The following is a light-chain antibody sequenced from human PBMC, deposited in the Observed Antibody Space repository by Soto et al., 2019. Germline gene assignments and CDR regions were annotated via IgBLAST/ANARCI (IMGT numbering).Light chain of an antibody. CDR2: GAS. CDR1: QRITWNY. CDR3: QQYVHSPHT. J-gene: IGKJ2*01. V-gene: IGKV3-20*01. Sequence: DIVLTQSPGTLSLSPGETATLSCRAGQRITWNYVAWYQQKPGQAPSLLIYGASIRATGVPDRFSGSGSGTDFTLTISRLEPEHFAVYYCQQYVHSPHTFGQGTNLEI.